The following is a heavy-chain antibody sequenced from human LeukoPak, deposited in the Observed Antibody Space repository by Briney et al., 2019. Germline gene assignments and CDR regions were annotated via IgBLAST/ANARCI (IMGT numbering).Heavy chain of an antibody. CDR1: GYTFTSYW. Sequence: GESLKISCKGSGYTFTSYWSGWVRQMSGHRLESMGIIYPADSDTRYSPSFQGQVTISADKSISTAYLQWSSLKASDTATYYCARQGMLEEGADYWGQGTLVTVSS. J-gene: IGHJ4*02. D-gene: IGHD3-16*01. V-gene: IGHV5-51*01. CDR2: IYPADSDT. CDR3: ARQGMLEEGADY.